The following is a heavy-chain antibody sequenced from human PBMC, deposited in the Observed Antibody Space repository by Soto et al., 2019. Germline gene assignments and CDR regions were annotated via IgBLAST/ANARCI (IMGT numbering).Heavy chain of an antibody. CDR3: PRGATPTDS. J-gene: IGHJ4*02. D-gene: IGHD3-16*01. Sequence: QVQLVQSGAEVKKPGASVKVSCKASGYTFTNFGISWVRQAPGQGLEWMGWISAYNGNTNYAQNFQGRVTLTTDTSTSTAYMELRSRRSEGTAVDYCPRGATPTDSWGQGALGTASA. V-gene: IGHV1-18*01. CDR2: ISAYNGNT. CDR1: GYTFTNFG.